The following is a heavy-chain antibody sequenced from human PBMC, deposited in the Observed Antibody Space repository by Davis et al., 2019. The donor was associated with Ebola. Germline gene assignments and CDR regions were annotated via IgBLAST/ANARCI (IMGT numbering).Heavy chain of an antibody. J-gene: IGHJ4*02. CDR1: GFTFSSYS. CDR3: AKASWGPAARPLLDS. Sequence: GGSLRLSCAASGFTFSSYSMNWVRQAPGKGLQWVSSISSSSSYIYYAGSVKGRFTISRDNSNNTLYLQMDSLRVEDTARYYCAKASWGPAARPLLDSWGQGTLVTVSS. D-gene: IGHD2-2*02. V-gene: IGHV3-21*04. CDR2: ISSSSSYI.